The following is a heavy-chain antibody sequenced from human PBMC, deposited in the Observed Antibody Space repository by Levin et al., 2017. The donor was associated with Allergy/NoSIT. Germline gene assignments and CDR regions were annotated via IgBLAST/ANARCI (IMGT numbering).Heavy chain of an antibody. V-gene: IGHV1-18*01. CDR3: ARVVGSGYLQANWFDP. CDR1: GYTFTSYG. J-gene: IGHJ5*02. CDR2: ISAYNGNT. Sequence: ASVKVSCKASGYTFTSYGISWVRQAPGQGLEWMGWISAYNGNTNYAQKLQGRVTMTTDTSTSTAYMELRSLRSDDTAVYYCARVVGSGYLQANWFDPWGQGTLVTVSS. D-gene: IGHD3-22*01.